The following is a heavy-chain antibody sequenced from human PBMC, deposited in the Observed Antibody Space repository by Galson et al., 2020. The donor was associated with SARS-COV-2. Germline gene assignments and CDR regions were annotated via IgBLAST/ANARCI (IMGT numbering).Heavy chain of an antibody. V-gene: IGHV1-58*01. J-gene: IGHJ4*02. D-gene: IGHD6-6*01. CDR1: RFTFTSSA. Sequence: SVTVSCKASRFTFTSSAVQWVRQARGPRLEWIGWIVVGSGKTNYAQKFQERVTITRDMPTSTAYMELSSLRYEDTAGYYCAAFVARPVYWGQGTLVTVSS. CDR2: IVVGSGKT. CDR3: AAFVARPVY.